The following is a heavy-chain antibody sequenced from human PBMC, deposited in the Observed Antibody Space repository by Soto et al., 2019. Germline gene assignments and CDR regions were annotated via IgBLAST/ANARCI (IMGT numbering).Heavy chain of an antibody. V-gene: IGHV1-69*12. CDR3: ARGYSSSWPLSTYYYSGMDV. Sequence: QVQLVQSGAEVKKPGSSVKVSCKASGGTFSSYAISWVRQAPGQGLEWMGGIIPIFGTANYAQKFQGRVTITADESTSTAYMELSSLRSEDTALYYCARGYSSSWPLSTYYYSGMDVWGQGTTVTVSS. D-gene: IGHD6-13*01. CDR1: GGTFSSYA. J-gene: IGHJ6*02. CDR2: IIPIFGTA.